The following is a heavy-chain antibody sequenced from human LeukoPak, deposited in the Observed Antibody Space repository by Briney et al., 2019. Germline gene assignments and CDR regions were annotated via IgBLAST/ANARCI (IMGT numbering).Heavy chain of an antibody. CDR2: VDPEDGET. CDR3: ATVREQLDSSLGY. CDR1: GYTFTDCY. V-gene: IGHV1-69-2*01. J-gene: IGHJ4*02. D-gene: IGHD6-6*01. Sequence: ASVKVSCKVSGYTFTDCYMHWVQQAPGKGLEWMGLVDPEDGETIYAEKFQGRVTITADTSTDTAYMELSSLRSEDTAVYYCATVREQLDSSLGYWGQGTLVTVSS.